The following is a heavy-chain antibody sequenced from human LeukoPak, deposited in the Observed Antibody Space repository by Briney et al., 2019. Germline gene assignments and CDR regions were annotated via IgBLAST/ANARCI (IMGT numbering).Heavy chain of an antibody. CDR1: GFTFSSYE. D-gene: IGHD3-10*01. Sequence: PGGSLRLSCAASGFTFSSYEMNWVRQAPGKGLEWVSYSSSSGSNIYYADSVEGRFTISRDNAKNSLYLQMGSLRAEDTAVYYCARAGNHYGSGSYRPSFDYWGQGTLVTVSS. CDR2: SSSSGSNI. V-gene: IGHV3-48*03. J-gene: IGHJ4*02. CDR3: ARAGNHYGSGSYRPSFDY.